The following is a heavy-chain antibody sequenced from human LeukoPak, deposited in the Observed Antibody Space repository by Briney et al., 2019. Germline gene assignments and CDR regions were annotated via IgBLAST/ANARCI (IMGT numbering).Heavy chain of an antibody. CDR2: ISAYNGNT. V-gene: IGHV1-18*01. J-gene: IGHJ4*02. CDR3: ARVSAVAGPSRDFDY. D-gene: IGHD6-19*01. Sequence: ASVKVSCKASGYTFTSYGISWVRQAPGQGLEWMGWISAYNGNTNYAQKLQGRVTMTTDTSTSTAYMELRSLRSDDTAVYYCARVSAVAGPSRDFDYWGQGTLVTVSS. CDR1: GYTFTSYG.